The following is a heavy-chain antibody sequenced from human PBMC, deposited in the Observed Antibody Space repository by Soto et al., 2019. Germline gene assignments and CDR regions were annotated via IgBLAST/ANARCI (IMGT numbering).Heavy chain of an antibody. CDR3: ARVRGRFLEWLLNWFDP. J-gene: IGHJ5*02. Sequence: SETLSLTCTVSGGSISSSSYYWGWIRQPPGKGLEWIGSIYYSGSTYYNPSLKSRVTISVDTSKNQFSLKLSSVTAADTAVYYCARVRGRFLEWLLNWFDPWGRGTLVTVSS. V-gene: IGHV4-39*01. CDR2: IYYSGST. D-gene: IGHD3-3*01. CDR1: GGSISSSSYY.